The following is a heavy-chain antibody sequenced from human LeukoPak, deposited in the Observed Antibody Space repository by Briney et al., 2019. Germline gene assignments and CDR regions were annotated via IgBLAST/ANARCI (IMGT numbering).Heavy chain of an antibody. CDR3: ARYADGDYGFYYGMDV. CDR1: GFTVSSNY. CDR2: IYSGGST. Sequence: GGSLRLSCAASGFTVSSNYMSWVRQAPGKGLEWVSVIYSGGSTYYADSVKGRFTISRDNSKNTLYLQMNSQRAEDTAVYYCARYADGDYGFYYGMDVWGQGTTVTVSS. J-gene: IGHJ6*02. D-gene: IGHD4-17*01. V-gene: IGHV3-53*01.